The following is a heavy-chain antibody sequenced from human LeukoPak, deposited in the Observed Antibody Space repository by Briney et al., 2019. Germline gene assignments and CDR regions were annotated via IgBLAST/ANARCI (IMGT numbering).Heavy chain of an antibody. V-gene: IGHV3-7*01. J-gene: IGHJ6*02. CDR2: IKGDETEK. CDR1: GFTFSDFG. Sequence: PGGSLRLSCAASGFTFSDFGMNWVRQAPGKGLEWVAFIKGDETEKHYVDSLKGRFTISRDNAGNSLSLQMNSLTVEDTAVYFCARGRFFYGWGIDVWGQGTTVIVSS. D-gene: IGHD3-10*01. CDR3: ARGRFFYGWGIDV.